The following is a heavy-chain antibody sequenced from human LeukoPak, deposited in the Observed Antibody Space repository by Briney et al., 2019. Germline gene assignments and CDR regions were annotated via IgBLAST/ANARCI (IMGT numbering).Heavy chain of an antibody. CDR3: ARDAYNWTVDAFHI. CDR1: GFTFSNYW. D-gene: IGHD1-20*01. V-gene: IGHV3-7*01. Sequence: PGGSLRLSCVASGFTFSNYWMRWVRQAPGKGVEWVANIKQEGSEKYYVDSVKGRITISIDNAKTSLYLQMKSLRAEDTAVYNCARDAYNWTVDAFHIWGQGRMVTASS. CDR2: IKQEGSEK. J-gene: IGHJ3*02.